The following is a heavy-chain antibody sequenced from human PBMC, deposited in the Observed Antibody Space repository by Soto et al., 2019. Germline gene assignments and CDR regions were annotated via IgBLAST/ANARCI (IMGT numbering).Heavy chain of an antibody. CDR2: IDYSGST. D-gene: IGHD3-3*01. Sequence: ASETLSLTCTVSGGSVSSRTYYWAWIRQSPGKGLEWIGNIDYSGSTYDNPSLKSRVIMSVDTSRNQFSLKLSSVTAADTAVYYCASVPYYDFWSGSRSPSYYYYGIDVWGQGTTVTAP. J-gene: IGHJ6*02. CDR1: GGSVSSRTYY. CDR3: ASVPYYDFWSGSRSPSYYYYGIDV. V-gene: IGHV4-39*01.